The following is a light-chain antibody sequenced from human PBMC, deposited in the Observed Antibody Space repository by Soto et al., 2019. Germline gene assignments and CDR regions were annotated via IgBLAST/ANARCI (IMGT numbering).Light chain of an antibody. CDR1: YSNIGSNF. J-gene: IGLJ3*02. Sequence: QSVLPQPPSASATPGQTVTISCSGRYSNIGSNFVSWYQRLPGTAPKLLIYSINQRPSGVPDRFSGSKSGTSASLTISGLQSEDEADYFGSSWDDSLDGPVFGGGTKLTVL. V-gene: IGLV1-44*01. CDR2: SIN. CDR3: SSWDDSLDGPV.